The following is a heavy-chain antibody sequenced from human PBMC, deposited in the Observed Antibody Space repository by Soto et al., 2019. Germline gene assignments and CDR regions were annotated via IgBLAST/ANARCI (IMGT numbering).Heavy chain of an antibody. CDR3: AHRVGSVGAIGY. CDR1: GCSLSGYY. CDR2: ISSSGSTI. Sequence: CLRLSCAASGCSLSGYYMSWICQAPEKGLEWVSYISSSGSTIYYADSVKGRFTISRDTSKNQVVLTMTNMDPVDTATYYCAHRVGSVGAIGYWGQGTLVTVSS. D-gene: IGHD1-26*01. J-gene: IGHJ4*02. V-gene: IGHV3-11*01.